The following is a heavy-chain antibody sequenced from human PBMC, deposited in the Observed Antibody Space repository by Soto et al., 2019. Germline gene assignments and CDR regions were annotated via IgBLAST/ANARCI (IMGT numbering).Heavy chain of an antibody. CDR3: ERDPRGGSYPDAFDI. V-gene: IGHV1-2*02. D-gene: IGHD1-26*01. Sequence: ASVKVSCKASGYTFTGYYMHWVRQAPGQGLEWMGWINPNSGGTNYAQKFQGRVTMTRDTSISTAYMELSRLRSDDTAVYYCERDPRGGSYPDAFDIWGQGTMVTVSS. CDR1: GYTFTGYY. CDR2: INPNSGGT. J-gene: IGHJ3*02.